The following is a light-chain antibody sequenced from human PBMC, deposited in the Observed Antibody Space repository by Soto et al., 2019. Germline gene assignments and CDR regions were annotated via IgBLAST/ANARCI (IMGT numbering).Light chain of an antibody. Sequence: QSALTQPASVSGSPGQSITISCTGTSSDVGGYYYVSWYQHHPGKAPKLIIYQVTNRPSGVSNRFSASKSGNTASLTISALQAEDEADYYCCSYSSTNTFYVFGTGTQLTVL. CDR3: CSYSSTNTFYV. V-gene: IGLV2-14*01. J-gene: IGLJ1*01. CDR1: SSDVGGYYY. CDR2: QVT.